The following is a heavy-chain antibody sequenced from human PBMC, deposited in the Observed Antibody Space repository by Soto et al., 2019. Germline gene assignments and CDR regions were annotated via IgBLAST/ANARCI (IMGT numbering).Heavy chain of an antibody. CDR2: IFYSGST. Sequence: QLQLQESGPGLVKPWETLSLTCTVSGDSISSSNYFWGWIRRPPGKGLEWIGTIFYSGSTYYNPSLKSRVTISVDTSKNQFSLRLISVTAADTALYYCARRYGWLYFDYWGQGSLVTVSS. J-gene: IGHJ4*02. CDR3: ARRYGWLYFDY. CDR1: GDSISSSNYF. V-gene: IGHV4-39*01. D-gene: IGHD6-19*01.